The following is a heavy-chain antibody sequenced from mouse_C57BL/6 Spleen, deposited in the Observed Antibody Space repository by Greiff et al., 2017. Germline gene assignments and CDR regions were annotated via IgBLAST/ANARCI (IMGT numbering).Heavy chain of an antibody. CDR1: GYSFTGYY. V-gene: IGHV1-42*01. CDR3: ARNEDYGSSYYYFDY. J-gene: IGHJ2*01. D-gene: IGHD1-1*01. Sequence: VQLQQSGPELVKPGASVTISCTASGYSFTGYYMNWVKQSPEKSLEWIGEINPSTGGTTYNQKFKAKATLTVDKSSSTAYMQLKSLTSEDSAVYYCARNEDYGSSYYYFDYWGQGTTLTVSS. CDR2: INPSTGGT.